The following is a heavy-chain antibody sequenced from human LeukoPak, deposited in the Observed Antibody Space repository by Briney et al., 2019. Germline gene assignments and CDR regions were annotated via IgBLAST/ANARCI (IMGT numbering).Heavy chain of an antibody. CDR2: ISAYNGNT. CDR1: GYTFTSYG. V-gene: IGHV1-18*01. CDR3: ARDHRLHRVYYFTDG. D-gene: IGHD5-12*01. Sequence: ASVKVSCKASGYTFTSYGISWVRQAPGQGLEWMGWISAYNGNTNYAQKLQGRVTMTTDTSTSTAYMELRSLRSDDTAVYYCARDHRLHRVYYFTDGWGKGTTVTVSS. J-gene: IGHJ6*03.